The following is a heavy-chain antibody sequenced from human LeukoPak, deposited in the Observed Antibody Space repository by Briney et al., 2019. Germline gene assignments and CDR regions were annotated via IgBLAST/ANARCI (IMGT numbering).Heavy chain of an antibody. CDR2: IYYSGST. CDR3: ARLSGYYYGVDY. Sequence: SETLSLTCSVSGYSISRAYYWGWIRQPPGKGLEWIGSIYYSGSTYYNPSLKSRVTISVDTSKNQFSLKLSSVTAADTAVYYCARLSGYYYGVDYWGQGTLVTVSS. V-gene: IGHV4-38-2*02. D-gene: IGHD3-22*01. CDR1: GYSISRAYY. J-gene: IGHJ4*02.